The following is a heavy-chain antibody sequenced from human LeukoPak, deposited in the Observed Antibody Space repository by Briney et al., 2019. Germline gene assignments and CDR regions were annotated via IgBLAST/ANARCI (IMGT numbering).Heavy chain of an antibody. J-gene: IGHJ4*02. V-gene: IGHV1-46*01. CDR2: INPSGGST. Sequence: ASVKVSCKASGYTFTSYYMHWVRQAPGQGHEWMGIINPSGGSTSYAQKFQGRVTMTRDTSTSTVYMELSSLRSEDTAVYYCASSATAYLHFDYWGQGTLVTVSS. CDR3: ASSATAYLHFDY. CDR1: GYTFTSYY. D-gene: IGHD1-1*01.